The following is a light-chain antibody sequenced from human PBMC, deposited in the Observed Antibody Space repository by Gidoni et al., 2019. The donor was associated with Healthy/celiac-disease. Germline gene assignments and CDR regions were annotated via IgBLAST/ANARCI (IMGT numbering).Light chain of an antibody. Sequence: QSALTQPASVSGSPGQSITISCTGTSSDVGGYNYVSWYQQHPGKAPKPMIYDVSNRPSGVSNRFSGSKSGNTASLTISGRQAEDEADYYCSSYTSSSVVVFGGGTKLTVL. CDR1: SSDVGGYNY. J-gene: IGLJ2*01. CDR2: DVS. V-gene: IGLV2-14*01. CDR3: SSYTSSSVVV.